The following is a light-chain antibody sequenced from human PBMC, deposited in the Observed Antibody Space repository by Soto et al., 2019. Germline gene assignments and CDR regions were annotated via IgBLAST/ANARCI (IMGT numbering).Light chain of an antibody. CDR3: QQYGSPPVT. J-gene: IGKJ1*01. V-gene: IGKV3-20*01. CDR1: QSVRSRY. Sequence: EIVLTQSPGTLSLSPGERATLSCRASQSVRSRYLAWYQQKPGQAPRLLIYGASSRATGIPDRFSGSGSGTDFTLTISRLEPKDFAVYYCQQYGSPPVTFGQGTKVDIK. CDR2: GAS.